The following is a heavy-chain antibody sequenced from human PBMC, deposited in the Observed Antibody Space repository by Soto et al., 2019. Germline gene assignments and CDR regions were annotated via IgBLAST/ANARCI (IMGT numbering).Heavy chain of an antibody. J-gene: IGHJ4*02. CDR2: FDPEDGDT. V-gene: IGHV1-24*01. D-gene: IGHD1-26*01. Sequence: GASVKVSCKVSGYTLTELSMHWVRQARGKGLEWMGGFDPEDGDTIYAQKFQERVTITRDMSTSTAYMELSSLRSEDTAVYYCAADHELWAQGTLVTVSS. CDR1: GYTLTELS. CDR3: AADHEL.